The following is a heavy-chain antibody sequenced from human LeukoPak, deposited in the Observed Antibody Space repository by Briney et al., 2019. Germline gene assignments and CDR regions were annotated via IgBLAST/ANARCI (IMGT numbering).Heavy chain of an antibody. D-gene: IGHD5-18*01. CDR3: ARGVRWGIQLWLGGGSDPYYFDY. CDR1: GGSISSGGYY. Sequence: PSETLSLTCTVSGGSISSGGYYWSWIRQHPGKGLEWIGYIYYSGSTYYNPSLKSRVTISVDTSKNQFSLKLSSVTAADTAVYYCARGVRWGIQLWLGGGSDPYYFDYWGQGTLVTVSS. V-gene: IGHV4-61*08. CDR2: IYYSGST. J-gene: IGHJ4*02.